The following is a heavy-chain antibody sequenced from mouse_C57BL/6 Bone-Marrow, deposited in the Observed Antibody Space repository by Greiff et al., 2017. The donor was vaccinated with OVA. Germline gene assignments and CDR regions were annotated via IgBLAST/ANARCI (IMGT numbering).Heavy chain of an antibody. CDR2: IHPNSGST. Sequence: QVQLQQPGAELVKPGASVKLSCKASGYTFTSYWMHWVKQRPGQGLEWIGMIHPNSGSTNYNEKFKSKATLTVDKSSSTAYMQLSSLTSEDSAVYYCARWIYYHAYWYFDVWGTGTTVTVSS. V-gene: IGHV1-64*01. CDR3: ARWIYYHAYWYFDV. J-gene: IGHJ1*03. D-gene: IGHD2-1*01. CDR1: GYTFTSYW.